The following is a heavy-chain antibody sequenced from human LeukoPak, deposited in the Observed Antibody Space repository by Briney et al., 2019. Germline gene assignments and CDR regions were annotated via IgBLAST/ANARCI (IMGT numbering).Heavy chain of an antibody. CDR3: ARDRLTMVRGVDDAFDI. Sequence: SETLSLTCTVSGGSISSYCWSWIRQPPGKGLEWIGYIYYSGSTNYNPSLKSRVTISVDTSKNQFSLKLSSVTAADTAVYYCARDRLTMVRGVDDAFDIWGQGTMVTVSS. CDR1: GGSISSYC. CDR2: IYYSGST. V-gene: IGHV4-59*01. J-gene: IGHJ3*02. D-gene: IGHD3-10*01.